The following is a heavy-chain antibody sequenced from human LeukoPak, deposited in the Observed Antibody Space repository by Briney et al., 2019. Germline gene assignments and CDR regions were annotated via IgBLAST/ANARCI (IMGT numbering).Heavy chain of an antibody. CDR1: GGSISSSSYY. CDR2: INHSGST. Sequence: PSETLSLTCTVSGGSISSSSYYWGWIRQPPGKGLEWIGEINHSGSTNYNPSLKSRVTISVDTSKNQFSLKLSSVTAADTAVYYCARTRGAVAGKFDYWGQGTLVTVSS. CDR3: ARTRGAVAGKFDY. V-gene: IGHV4-39*07. J-gene: IGHJ4*02. D-gene: IGHD6-19*01.